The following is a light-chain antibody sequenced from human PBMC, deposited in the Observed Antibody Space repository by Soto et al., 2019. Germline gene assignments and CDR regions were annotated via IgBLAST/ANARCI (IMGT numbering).Light chain of an antibody. V-gene: IGKV3-20*01. CDR2: GAS. CDR3: QQYGSSPRVT. CDR1: QSVSSSY. Sequence: EIVLTQSPGTLSLSPGERATLSCRASQSVSSSYLAWYQQKPGQAPRLLIYGASSRATGIPDRFSGSGSGTDFTLPISRLEPEDFAVYYCQQYGSSPRVTFGQGTKVEIK. J-gene: IGKJ1*01.